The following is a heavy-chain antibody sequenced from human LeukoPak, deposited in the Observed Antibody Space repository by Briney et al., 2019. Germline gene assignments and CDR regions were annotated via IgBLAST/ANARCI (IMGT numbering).Heavy chain of an antibody. CDR2: ISAYNGNT. CDR1: GYTFTSYG. D-gene: IGHD6-19*01. CDR3: ALYSSGWTPTGFDP. J-gene: IGHJ5*02. V-gene: IGHV1-18*01. Sequence: ASVKVSCKASGYTFTSYGISWVRQAPGQGLEWMGWISAYNGNTNYAQKLQGRVTMTTDTPTSTAYMELRSLRSDDTAVYYCALYSSGWTPTGFDPWGQGTLVTVSS.